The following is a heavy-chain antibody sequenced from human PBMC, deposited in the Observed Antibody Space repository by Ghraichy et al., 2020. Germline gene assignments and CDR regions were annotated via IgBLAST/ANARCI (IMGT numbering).Heavy chain of an antibody. CDR1: GFTFSNYA. J-gene: IGHJ6*02. D-gene: IGHD3-22*01. Sequence: GGSLRLSCAASGFTFSNYAMSWVRQAPGKGLEWVSAISVSGASTYFADSVKGRFTISRDNSKNTLYLQMNSLRAEDTAVYYCAKDRYDSPRYGMDVWGQGTTVTVS. CDR3: AKDRYDSPRYGMDV. V-gene: IGHV3-23*01. CDR2: ISVSGAST.